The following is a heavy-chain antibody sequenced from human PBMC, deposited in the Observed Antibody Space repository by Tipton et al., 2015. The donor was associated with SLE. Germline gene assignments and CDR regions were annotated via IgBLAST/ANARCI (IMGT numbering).Heavy chain of an antibody. CDR1: GFTLRNYA. D-gene: IGHD6-13*01. V-gene: IGHV3-23*01. Sequence: SLRLSCAASGFTLRNYAMSWVRQAPGRGLEWVSVISGTGVGTYYADSVRGRFTISRDNSKNTMYLQMNSLRAEDTAVYYCTKGRGQQSIFENWGQGTPVTVSS. J-gene: IGHJ4*02. CDR3: TKGRGQQSIFEN. CDR2: ISGTGVGT.